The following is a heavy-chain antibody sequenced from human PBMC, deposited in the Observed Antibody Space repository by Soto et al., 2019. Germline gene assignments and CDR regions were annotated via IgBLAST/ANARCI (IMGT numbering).Heavy chain of an antibody. J-gene: IGHJ5*02. CDR3: ARHYPTAVSGAGWFDT. D-gene: IGHD6-19*01. V-gene: IGHV1-69*01. CDR2: IITMFNTA. CDR1: GGSDVFNNYP. Sequence: QVQLVQSGAEIKKPASSVKVSCKASGGSDVFNNYPVSWVRQAPGQGLEWLGAIITMFNTADYAQRFLGRGTITADEFTRTVYIVLTRLTSDDTDVYYCARHYPTAVSGAGWFDTWGQGTLVTVSS.